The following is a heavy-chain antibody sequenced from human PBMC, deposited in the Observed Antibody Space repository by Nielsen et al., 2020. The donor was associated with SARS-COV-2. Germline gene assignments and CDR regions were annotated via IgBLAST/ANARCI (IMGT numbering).Heavy chain of an antibody. Sequence: GGSLRLSCAASGFTFRRYWMTWVRQAPGKGLEWVANINQDGREKYYVDSVKGRFTISRDNAKNSLYLQMNSLRVEDTAVYYCARDFHGGNRLDYWGQRTLVTVSS. D-gene: IGHD4-23*01. V-gene: IGHV3-7*05. CDR2: INQDGREK. CDR3: ARDFHGGNRLDY. CDR1: GFTFRRYW. J-gene: IGHJ4*02.